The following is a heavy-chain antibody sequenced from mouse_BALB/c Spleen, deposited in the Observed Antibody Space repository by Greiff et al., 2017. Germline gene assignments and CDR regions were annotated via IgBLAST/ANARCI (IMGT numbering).Heavy chain of an antibody. CDR2: IHYSGST. CDR3: ARWGATVVATSGFDY. J-gene: IGHJ2*01. CDR1: GYSITSGYS. D-gene: IGHD1-1*01. Sequence: VQLQQSGPDLVKPSQSLSLTCTVTGYSITSGYSWHWIRQFPGNKLEWMGYIHYSGSTNYNPSLNSRISITRDTSKNQFFLQLNSVTTEDTATYYCARWGATVVATSGFDYWGQGTTLTVSS. V-gene: IGHV3-1*02.